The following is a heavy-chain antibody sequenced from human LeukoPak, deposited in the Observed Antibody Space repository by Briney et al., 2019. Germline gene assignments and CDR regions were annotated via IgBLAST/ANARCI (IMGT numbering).Heavy chain of an antibody. CDR1: GFTFSSYG. Sequence: GGTLTLSCAASGFTFSSYGMSWVRQPQGKGLEWVSAISGSGGSTYYADSVKGRFTITRDNAKNSLYLQINSLRAEDTAVYYCAELGITMIGGVWGKGTTVTISS. J-gene: IGHJ6*04. D-gene: IGHD3-10*02. CDR3: AELGITMIGGV. CDR2: ISGSGGST. V-gene: IGHV3-23*01.